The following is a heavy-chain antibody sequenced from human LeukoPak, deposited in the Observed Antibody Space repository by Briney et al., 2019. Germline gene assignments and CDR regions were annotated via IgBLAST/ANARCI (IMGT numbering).Heavy chain of an antibody. D-gene: IGHD6-19*01. J-gene: IGHJ6*02. V-gene: IGHV4-59*01. CDR3: AGAGTFYYYYYGMDV. CDR2: IYYSGST. CDR1: GGSISSYY. Sequence: SETLSLTCTVSGGSISSYYWSWIRQPPGKGLKWIGYIYYSGSTNYNPSLKSRVTISVDTSKNQFSLKLSSVTAADTAVYYCAGAGTFYYYYYGMDVWGQGTTVTVSS.